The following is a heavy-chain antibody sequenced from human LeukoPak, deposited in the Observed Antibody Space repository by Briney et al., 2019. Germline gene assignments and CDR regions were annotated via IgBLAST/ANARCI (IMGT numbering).Heavy chain of an antibody. V-gene: IGHV4-59*08. CDR3: ARLGGQWPRYYYGMDV. CDR1: GGSISSYY. J-gene: IGHJ6*02. Sequence: SETLSLTCTVSGGSISSYYWSWIRQPPGKGLEWIGYIYYSGSTNYNPSLKSRVTISVDTSKNQFSLKLSSVTAADTAVYYCARLGGQWPRYYYGMDVWGQGTTVTVSS. CDR2: IYYSGST. D-gene: IGHD6-19*01.